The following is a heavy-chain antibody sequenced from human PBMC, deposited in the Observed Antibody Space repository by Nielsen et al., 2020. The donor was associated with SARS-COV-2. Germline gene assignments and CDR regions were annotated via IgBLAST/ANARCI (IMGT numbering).Heavy chain of an antibody. V-gene: IGHV1-8*01. Sequence: ASVKVSCKASGYTFTSYDINWVRQATGQGLEWMGWMNPNSGNTGYAQKFQGRVTITADKSTSTAYMELSSLRSEDTAVYYCARDRDCSGGSCPGYWGQGTLVTVSS. CDR3: ARDRDCSGGSCPGY. CDR1: GYTFTSYD. J-gene: IGHJ4*02. CDR2: MNPNSGNT. D-gene: IGHD2-15*01.